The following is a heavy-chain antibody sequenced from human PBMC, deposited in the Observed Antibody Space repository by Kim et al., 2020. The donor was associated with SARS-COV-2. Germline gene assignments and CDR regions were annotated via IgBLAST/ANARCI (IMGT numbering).Heavy chain of an antibody. Sequence: SETLSLTCTVSGGSISSYYWSWIRQPPGKGLEWIGYIYYSGSTNYNPSLKSRVTISVDTSKNQFSLKLSSVTAADTAVYYCARDSVTMVRGVKPNYYYGMDVWGQGTTVTVSS. CDR1: GGSISSYY. CDR3: ARDSVTMVRGVKPNYYYGMDV. CDR2: IYYSGST. D-gene: IGHD3-10*01. V-gene: IGHV4-59*01. J-gene: IGHJ6*02.